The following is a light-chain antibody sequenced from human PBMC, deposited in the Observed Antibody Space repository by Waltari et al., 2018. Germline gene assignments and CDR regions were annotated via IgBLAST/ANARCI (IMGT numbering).Light chain of an antibody. V-gene: IGKV3-20*01. CDR1: QSISRY. Sequence: EIVLTQSPGTLSLSPGERATLSCRASQSISRYLAWYQQKPGQAPRLLIYIISSRATGSPDRFSGSGSATDFTLTISRLEPEDFAVYYCHQYGSSPYTFGQGTKLE. CDR2: IIS. J-gene: IGKJ2*01. CDR3: HQYGSSPYT.